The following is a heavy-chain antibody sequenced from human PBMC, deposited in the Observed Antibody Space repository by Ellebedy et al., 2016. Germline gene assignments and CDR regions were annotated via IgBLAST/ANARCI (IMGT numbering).Heavy chain of an antibody. V-gene: IGHV3-15*01. Sequence: GGSLRLXXAASRFTFNNAYMNWVRQTPGKGLEWIGRIKSKTDGGTTDYAAPVKGRFTISRDDSKNTLYLQMNSLKTEDTAVYYCTKPLTVTPEYYGMDVWGQGTTVTVSS. CDR3: TKPLTVTPEYYGMDV. J-gene: IGHJ6*02. D-gene: IGHD4-11*01. CDR2: IKSKTDGGTT. CDR1: RFTFNNAY.